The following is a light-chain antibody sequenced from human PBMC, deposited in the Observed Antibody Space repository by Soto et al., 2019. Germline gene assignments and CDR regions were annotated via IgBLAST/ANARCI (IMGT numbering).Light chain of an antibody. J-gene: IGKJ1*01. CDR1: QSVSSSY. CDR3: QQYGSSSWT. CDR2: XXX. Sequence: EIVMTQSPATLSVSPGERATLSCRASQSVSSSYLAWYQQKPGXAXXXXXYXXXSXATGXPDRFSGSGSGTDFTLTISRLEPEDFAVYYCQQYGSSSWTFGQGTKVDIK. V-gene: IGKV3-20*01.